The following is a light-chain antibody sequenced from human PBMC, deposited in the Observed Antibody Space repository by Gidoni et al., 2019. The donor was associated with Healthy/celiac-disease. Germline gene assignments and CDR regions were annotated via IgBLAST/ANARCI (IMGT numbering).Light chain of an antibody. Sequence: SHRSHSPSSVSASVGDRVTITCRASQGISSWLAWYQQKPGKDPKLLIYAASSLQSGVPSRFSGSRSGTDFTLSISSLQPEDFSTYYSPQANCFPWPFGQAMKVEIK. V-gene: IGKV1-12*01. CDR2: AAS. CDR1: QGISSW. J-gene: IGKJ1*01. CDR3: PQANCFPWP.